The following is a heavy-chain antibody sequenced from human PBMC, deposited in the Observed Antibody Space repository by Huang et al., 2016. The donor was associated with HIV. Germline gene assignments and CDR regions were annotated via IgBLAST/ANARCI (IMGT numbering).Heavy chain of an antibody. CDR1: GFTFSSYA. CDR3: AKDVRMFDP. J-gene: IGHJ5*02. CDR2: ISGRGGST. V-gene: IGHV3-23*01. Sequence: EVQLLESGGGLVQPGGSLGLSCAASGFTFSSYAMSWASQAAGKGLEGGSAISGRGGSTYYADSVKGRFTISRDNSKNTLYLQMNSLRAEDTAVYYCAKDVRMFDPWGQGTLVTVSS.